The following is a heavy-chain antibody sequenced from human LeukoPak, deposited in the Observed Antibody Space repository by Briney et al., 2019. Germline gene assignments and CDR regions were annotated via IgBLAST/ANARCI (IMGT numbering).Heavy chain of an antibody. Sequence: ASVQVSCKACGYTFTGYYMHWVRQAPGQGLEWMGRINPNCGGTNYAQKFQGRVTMTRDTSISTAYMELSRLRSDDTAVYYCARVEGATARPFDYWGKGTLVTVSS. CDR1: GYTFTGYY. D-gene: IGHD6-6*01. CDR3: ARVEGATARPFDY. J-gene: IGHJ4*02. V-gene: IGHV1-2*06. CDR2: INPNCGGT.